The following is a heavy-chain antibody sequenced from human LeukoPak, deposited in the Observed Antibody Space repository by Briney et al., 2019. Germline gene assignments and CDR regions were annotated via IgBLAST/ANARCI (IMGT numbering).Heavy chain of an antibody. CDR1: GFTVSSNY. CDR2: IYSGGST. J-gene: IGHJ4*02. CDR3: AKYYYDSSGNRYCFDY. D-gene: IGHD3-22*01. V-gene: IGHV3-66*01. Sequence: GGSLRLSCAASGFTVSSNYMSWVREAPGKGLEGVRVIYSGGSTYYSDSGKGRFTISRDNSKNTLYLQMNSLRAEDTAVYYCAKYYYDSSGNRYCFDYCGQGTLVTVSS.